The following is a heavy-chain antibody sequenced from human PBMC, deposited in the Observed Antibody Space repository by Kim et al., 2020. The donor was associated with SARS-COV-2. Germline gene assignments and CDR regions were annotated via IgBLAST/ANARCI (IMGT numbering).Heavy chain of an antibody. D-gene: IGHD3-22*01. J-gene: IGHJ4*02. Sequence: GGSLRLSCVASGFTFGDYAMHWVRPAPGKGLEWVSGVSWNSISITYADSVKGRFSISRDNAKNSLYLQMNTLRDEDTAFYYCAKDRVMMVVGGLDSWGQGTLVTVCS. V-gene: IGHV3-9*01. CDR3: AKDRVMMVVGGLDS. CDR1: GFTFGDYA. CDR2: VSWNSISI.